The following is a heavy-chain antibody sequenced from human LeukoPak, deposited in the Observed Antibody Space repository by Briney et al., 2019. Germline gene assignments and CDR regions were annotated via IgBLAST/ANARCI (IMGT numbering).Heavy chain of an antibody. V-gene: IGHV4-34*01. CDR2: INHSGST. Sequence: SETLSLTCAVYGGSFSGYYWSWIRQPPGKGLEWIGGINHSGSTNYNPSLKSRVTISVDTSKNQFSLKLSSVTAADTAVYYCARRTSSSWYEGYFDYWGQGTLVTVSS. CDR3: ARRTSSSWYEGYFDY. J-gene: IGHJ4*02. D-gene: IGHD6-13*01. CDR1: GGSFSGYY.